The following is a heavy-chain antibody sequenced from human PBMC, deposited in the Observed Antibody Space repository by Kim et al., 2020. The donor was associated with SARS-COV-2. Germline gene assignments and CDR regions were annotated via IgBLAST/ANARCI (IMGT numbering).Heavy chain of an antibody. J-gene: IGHJ4*02. CDR1: VDSVSSNSAA. Sequence: SQTLSLTCAISVDSVSSNSAAWNLIRQSPSSGLEWLGRTYYRSTWYKDYAVSVKSRITINPATSKNQFSLPLNSVTPEDTAVYYCARGGRDGQWYWGQGALVTVSS. D-gene: IGHD2-15*01. CDR2: TYYRSTWYK. V-gene: IGHV6-1*01. CDR3: ARGGRDGQWY.